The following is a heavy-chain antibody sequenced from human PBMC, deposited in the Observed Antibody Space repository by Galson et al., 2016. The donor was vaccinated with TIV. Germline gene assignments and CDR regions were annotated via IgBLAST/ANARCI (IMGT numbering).Heavy chain of an antibody. CDR3: ARDTASVYGRGSLLDS. D-gene: IGHD3-10*01. J-gene: IGHJ5*01. CDR1: GFNFDNYA. CDR2: ISHDENNK. Sequence: SLRLSCAATGFNFDNYAIHWVRQAPGKGLEWVAVISHDENNKYYSDSVKGRFTTSRENYKSTTYLQMNLLKTEDTAAYYCARDTASVYGRGSLLDSWGQGSLVTVSS. V-gene: IGHV3-30-3*01.